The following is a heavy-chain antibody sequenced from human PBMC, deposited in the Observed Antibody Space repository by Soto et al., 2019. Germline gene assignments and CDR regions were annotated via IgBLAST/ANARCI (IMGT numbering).Heavy chain of an antibody. CDR2: ISGSGGST. V-gene: IGHV3-23*01. CDR1: GFTFSSYA. CDR3: AKAGYYDSGGYSYFDY. Sequence: GGSLRLSCAASGFTFSSYAMSWVRQAPGKGLEWVSAISGSGGSTYYADSVKGRFTISRDNSKNTLYLQMNSLRAEDTAVYYCAKAGYYDSGGYSYFDYWGPATLVTVS. D-gene: IGHD3-22*01. J-gene: IGHJ4*02.